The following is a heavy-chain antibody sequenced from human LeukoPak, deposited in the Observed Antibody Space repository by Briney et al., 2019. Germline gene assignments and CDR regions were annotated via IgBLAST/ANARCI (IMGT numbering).Heavy chain of an antibody. V-gene: IGHV3-21*01. J-gene: IGHJ5*02. D-gene: IGHD3-3*01. Sequence: GGSLRLSCAASGFTLRSHSKNWVRPAPGKGVEGGLSLSSSSSYIYYADSVKGRFTISRDNAKNSLYLQMNSLRAEDTAVYYCARVYSTIFGVVRNWFDPWGQGTLVTVSS. CDR1: GFTLRSHS. CDR2: LSSSSSYI. CDR3: ARVYSTIFGVVRNWFDP.